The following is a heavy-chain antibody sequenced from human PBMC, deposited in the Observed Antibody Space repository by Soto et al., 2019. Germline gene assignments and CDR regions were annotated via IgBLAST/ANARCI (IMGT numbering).Heavy chain of an antibody. J-gene: IGHJ6*02. CDR3: RREHVDTVMSRVYCYYYGMDV. D-gene: IGHD5-18*01. CDR2: IKQDGSEK. CDR1: GFTFSSYW. V-gene: IGHV3-7*03. Sequence: PGGSLRLSCAASGFTFSSYWMSWVRQAPGKGLEWVANIKQDGSEKYYVDSVKGRFTISRDNAKNSLYLQMNSLRAEDTAVYYCRREHVDTVMSRVYCYYYGMDVWSQGTTVTVSS.